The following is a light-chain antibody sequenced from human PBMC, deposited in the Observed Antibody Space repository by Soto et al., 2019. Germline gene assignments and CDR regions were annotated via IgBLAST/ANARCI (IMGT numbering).Light chain of an antibody. Sequence: EIVLTQSPGTLRLSPGKRVNISCRASQSLSSNYLAWHQQKTGQPPRLLIYGASSRATGSTDSFSGSGSVTDFTLTITRLEPEDFAVYYCQQYDTSPRTFGQGTKVDIK. CDR1: QSLSSNY. V-gene: IGKV3-20*01. J-gene: IGKJ1*01. CDR3: QQYDTSPRT. CDR2: GAS.